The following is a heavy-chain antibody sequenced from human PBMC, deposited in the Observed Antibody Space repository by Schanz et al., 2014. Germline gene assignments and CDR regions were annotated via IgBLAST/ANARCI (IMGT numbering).Heavy chain of an antibody. D-gene: IGHD6-13*01. CDR2: VHSSGST. CDR1: GGSIRGYY. CDR3: ARDPGYSGQYGLDV. V-gene: IGHV4-59*01. Sequence: QVQLQESGPGLVKPSETLSLTCTVSGGSIRGYYCSWIRQPPGKGLEWIGYVHSSGSTNYNPSLRGRVTISLDTSKNQFSLKLRSVTSADTAVYYCARDPGYSGQYGLDVWGQGTTVTVSS. J-gene: IGHJ6*02.